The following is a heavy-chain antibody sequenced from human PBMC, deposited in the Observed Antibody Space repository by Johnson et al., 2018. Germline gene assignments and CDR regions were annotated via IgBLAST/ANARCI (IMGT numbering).Heavy chain of an antibody. CDR2: INHSGGT. CDR1: GGSFSGYY. J-gene: IGHJ6*03. D-gene: IGHD3-16*01. CDR3: ARSGGLYYYMDV. Sequence: QEQLQQWGAGLLKPSETLSLSCAVYGGSFSGYYWNWVRQPPGKGLEWIGEINHSGGTNYDPSLKSRVTIAVDRSKNQFSMKLSSVTAADTAVYYCARSGGLYYYMDVWAKGTTVTVSS. V-gene: IGHV4-34*01.